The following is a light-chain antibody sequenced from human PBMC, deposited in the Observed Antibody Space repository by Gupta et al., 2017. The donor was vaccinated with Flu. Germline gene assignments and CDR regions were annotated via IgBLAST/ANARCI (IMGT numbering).Light chain of an antibody. CDR1: KLGDKY. CDR3: QEWDGSTVV. J-gene: IGLJ2*01. CDR2: QDS. V-gene: IGLV3-1*01. Sequence: SYHLTRQTVVSVSRVQTASTPCTGDKLGDKYACWYQQKPGQSPVLVIYQDSKRPSGIPDRFSGSYSGNTATLMSSANLAMDDADYYYQEWDGSTVVFGGGTKLTVL.